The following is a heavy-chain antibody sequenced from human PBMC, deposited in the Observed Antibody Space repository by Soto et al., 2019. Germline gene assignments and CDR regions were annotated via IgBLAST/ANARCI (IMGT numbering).Heavy chain of an antibody. D-gene: IGHD2-2*01. J-gene: IGHJ4*02. V-gene: IGHV4-39*01. CDR1: NFSVLTSIYY. Sequence: SETLSLTCTVSNFSVLTSIYYWAWIRQPPGKGLEWVGTVYYTGTTYYNPSLQSRVTISIDTSKNQFSLNLNSVTAADTAVYYCARNWNLALVPAAYFDSWGQGTQVTVS. CDR3: ARNWNLALVPAAYFDS. CDR2: VYYTGTT.